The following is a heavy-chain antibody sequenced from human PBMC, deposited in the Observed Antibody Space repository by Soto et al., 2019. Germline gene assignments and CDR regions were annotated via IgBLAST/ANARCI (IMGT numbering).Heavy chain of an antibody. J-gene: IGHJ4*02. CDR2: IYSIGST. CDR1: GGSVSSGSYY. V-gene: IGHV4-61*01. CDR3: ARTYYFDSSGFG. Sequence: NPSETLSLTCTVSGGSVSSGSYYWSWIRQPPGKGLEWIGYIYSIGSTNYSPSLKSRVSMSLDTSKNQFSLKLRSVTAADTAVYYCARTYYFDSSGFGWGQGTLVTVSS. D-gene: IGHD3-22*01.